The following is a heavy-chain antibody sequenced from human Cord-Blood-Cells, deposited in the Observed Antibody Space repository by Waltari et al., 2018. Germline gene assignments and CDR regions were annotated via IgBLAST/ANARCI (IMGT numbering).Heavy chain of an antibody. D-gene: IGHD6-13*01. J-gene: IGHJ6*02. CDR1: GYTFTSYY. V-gene: IGHV1-46*01. Sequence: QVQLVQSGAEVKKPGASVKVSCKASGYTFTSYYMHWVRQAPGQGLEWMGIINPSGGSTSYAQKFQGRVTMTRDTSTSTVYMELSSLRSEDTAVYYCARDRAAAGTRRYYGMDVWGQGTTVTVSS. CDR3: ARDRAAAGTRRYYGMDV. CDR2: INPSGGST.